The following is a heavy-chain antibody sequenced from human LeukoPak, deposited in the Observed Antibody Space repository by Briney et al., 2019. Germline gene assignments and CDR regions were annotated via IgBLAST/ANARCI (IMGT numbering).Heavy chain of an antibody. CDR3: ARHHSPDDFWSGPPPNGYFDY. V-gene: IGHV4-39*01. D-gene: IGHD3-3*01. J-gene: IGHJ4*02. CDR1: GGSISSSSYY. CDR2: IYYSGST. Sequence: SETLSLTCTVSGGSISSSSYYWGWIRQPPGKGLEWIGSIYYSGSTYYNPSLKSRVTISVDTSKNQFSLKLSSVTAADTAVYYCARHHSPDDFWSGPPPNGYFDYWGQGTLVTVSS.